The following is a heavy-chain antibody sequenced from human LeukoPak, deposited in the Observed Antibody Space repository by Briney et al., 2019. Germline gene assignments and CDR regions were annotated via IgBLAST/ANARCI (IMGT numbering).Heavy chain of an antibody. CDR2: ISYDGSNK. CDR1: GFTFSSYG. V-gene: IGHV3-30*18. D-gene: IGHD4-17*01. CDR3: AKDLNKRKYGDYVDY. J-gene: IGHJ4*02. Sequence: GGSLRLSCAASGFTFSSYGMHWVRQAPGKGLEWVAVISYDGSNKYYADSVKGRFTISRDNSKNTLYLQMNSLRAEDTAVYYCAKDLNKRKYGDYVDYWAREPWSPSPQ.